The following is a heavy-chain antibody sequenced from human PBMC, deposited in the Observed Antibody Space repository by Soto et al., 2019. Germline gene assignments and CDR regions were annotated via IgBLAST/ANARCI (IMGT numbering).Heavy chain of an antibody. CDR1: RGTFSSYA. V-gene: IGHV1-69*01. Sequence: QVQLVQSGAEVKKPGSSVKVSCKASRGTFSSYAFSWVRQAPGQGLEWMGGIIPMFRTANYAQKFHGRVTITADESTRKVYMDLSGRRFEDTAVYYCARINWPNALCYYYFDYWGQGTLVTVSS. CDR3: ARINWPNALCYYYFDY. CDR2: IIPMFRTA. D-gene: IGHD2-8*01. J-gene: IGHJ4*02.